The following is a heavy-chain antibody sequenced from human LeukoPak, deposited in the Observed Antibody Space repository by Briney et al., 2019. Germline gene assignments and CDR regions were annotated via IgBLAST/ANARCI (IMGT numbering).Heavy chain of an antibody. CDR1: GGSISSYY. CDR2: IYYSGST. CDR3: ARVVVAASGWYFDL. V-gene: IGHV4-59*01. Sequence: PSETLSLTCTVPGGSISSYYWSWIRQPPGKGLEWIGYIYYSGSTNYNPSLKSRVTISVDTSKNQFSLKLSSVTAADTAVYYCARVVVAASGWYFDLWGRGTLVTVSS. D-gene: IGHD2-15*01. J-gene: IGHJ2*01.